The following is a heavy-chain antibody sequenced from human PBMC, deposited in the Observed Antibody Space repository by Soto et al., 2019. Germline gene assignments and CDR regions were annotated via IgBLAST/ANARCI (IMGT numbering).Heavy chain of an antibody. CDR2: IYWDDDK. CDR1: GFSLSTSGVG. V-gene: IGHV2-5*02. D-gene: IGHD3-10*01. CDR3: AHRLLWQYYFDY. J-gene: IGHJ4*02. Sequence: QITLKESGPTLVKPTQTLTLTCTFSGFSLSTSGVGVGWIRQPPGKALEWLALIYWDDDKRYSPSLKSRLTNTKDTSKNQVVLTMTNMDPVDTATYYCAHRLLWQYYFDYWGQGTLVTVSS.